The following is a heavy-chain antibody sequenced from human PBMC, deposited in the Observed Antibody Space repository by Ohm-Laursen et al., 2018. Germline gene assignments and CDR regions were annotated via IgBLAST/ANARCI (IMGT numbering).Heavy chain of an antibody. V-gene: IGHV4-34*01. Sequence: SDTLSLTCAVYGGSFSGYYWSWIRQPPGKGLEWIGEINHSGSTNYNPSLKSRLTISVDTSKNQFSLKLSSVTAADTAVYYCARALTLDYWGQGALVTVSS. CDR2: INHSGST. J-gene: IGHJ4*02. CDR1: GGSFSGYY. D-gene: IGHD3-16*01. CDR3: ARALTLDY.